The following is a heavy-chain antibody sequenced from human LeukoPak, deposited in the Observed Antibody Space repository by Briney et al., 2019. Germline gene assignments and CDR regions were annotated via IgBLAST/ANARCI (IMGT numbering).Heavy chain of an antibody. CDR2: IYPGDSDT. V-gene: IGHV5-51*01. CDR3: ARLSATMVRGVIITGLFDY. CDR1: GYSFTSYW. Sequence: GESLKISCKGSGYSFTSYWIGWVRQMPGKGLEWMGIIYPGDSDTRYSPSFQGQVTISADESISTAYLQWSSLKASDTAMYYCARLSATMVRGVIITGLFDYWGQGTLVTVSS. D-gene: IGHD3-10*01. J-gene: IGHJ4*02.